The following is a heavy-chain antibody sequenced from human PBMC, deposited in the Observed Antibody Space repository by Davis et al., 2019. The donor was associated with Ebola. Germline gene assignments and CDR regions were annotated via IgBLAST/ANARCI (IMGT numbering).Heavy chain of an antibody. Sequence: GGSLRLSCAASGFTFSSYDMHWVRHATGKGLEWVSAIGTAGDTYYPGSVKGRFTISRENAKTSLYLQMNSLHQGPIGLPPGTLLQEHLWG. J-gene: IGHJ6*01. CDR2: IGTAGDT. CDR1: GFTFSSYD. CDR3: TLLQEHL. V-gene: IGHV3-13*01.